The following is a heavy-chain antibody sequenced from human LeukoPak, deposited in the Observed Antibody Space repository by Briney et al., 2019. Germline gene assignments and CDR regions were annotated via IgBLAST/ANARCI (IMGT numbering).Heavy chain of an antibody. CDR1: GFTFNTYS. J-gene: IGHJ3*02. CDR2: IDSSGGYM. Sequence: GGSLRLSCEASGFTFNTYSMNWARQAPGKGLEWVSSIDSSGGYMFYADSVKGRFTISRDNAKNSLYLQMNSLRAEDTAVYYCARDNQVGANDAFDIWGQGTMVTVSS. V-gene: IGHV3-21*01. CDR3: ARDNQVGANDAFDI. D-gene: IGHD1-26*01.